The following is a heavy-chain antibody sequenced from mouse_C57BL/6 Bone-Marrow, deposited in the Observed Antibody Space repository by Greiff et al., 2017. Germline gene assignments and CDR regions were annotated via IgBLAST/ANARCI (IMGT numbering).Heavy chain of an antibody. CDR1: GYTFTDYY. Sequence: QVQLKQSGPELVKPGASVKISCKASGYTFTDYYINWVKQRPGQGLEWIGWIFPGSGSTYYNEKFKGKATLTVDKSSSTAYMLLSSLTSEDSAVYFFARLLLLRLYFDYWGQGTSLTVSS. CDR3: ARLLLLRLYFDY. D-gene: IGHD1-1*01. V-gene: IGHV1-75*01. CDR2: IFPGSGST. J-gene: IGHJ2*02.